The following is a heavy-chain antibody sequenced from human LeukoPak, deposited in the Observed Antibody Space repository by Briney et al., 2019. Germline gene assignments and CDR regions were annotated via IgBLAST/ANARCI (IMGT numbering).Heavy chain of an antibody. D-gene: IGHD1-26*01. V-gene: IGHV4-59*08. CDR2: NSGST. Sequence: SETLSLTCTVSGGSIGSYFWSWIRQPPGKGLEWIGYNSGSTNYNPSLKSRVTISVEKSKNQLSLKLSSVTAADTAMYFCARGREYGGNYLRAFDIWGQGTMVTVSS. J-gene: IGHJ3*02. CDR3: ARGREYGGNYLRAFDI. CDR1: GGSIGSYF.